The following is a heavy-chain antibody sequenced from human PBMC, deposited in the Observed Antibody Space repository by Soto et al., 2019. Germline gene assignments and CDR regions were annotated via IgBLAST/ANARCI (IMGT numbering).Heavy chain of an antibody. J-gene: IGHJ4*02. CDR3: ATRSPAFYY. CDR2: ITTDKGKT. V-gene: IGHV1-18*01. Sequence: SVKVSCKTSGYTFTSFGISWVRQAPGQGLEWMGWITTDKGKTNYAQKFQGRVTMTTDTSTSTAYMELRSLRSDDTAVYYCATRSPAFYYWGQGSLVTVAS. CDR1: GYTFTSFG.